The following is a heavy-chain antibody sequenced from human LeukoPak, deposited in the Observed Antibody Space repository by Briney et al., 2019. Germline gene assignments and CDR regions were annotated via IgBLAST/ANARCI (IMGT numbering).Heavy chain of an antibody. J-gene: IGHJ4*02. D-gene: IGHD2-15*01. Sequence: SVKVSCKASGFTFTSSAVQCVRHARGQRLEWIGWVVVGSGNTNYAQKFQERVTITRDMSASTAYMELSSLRSEDTAVYYCAADRYCSGGSCSYYFDYWGQGTLVTVSS. CDR2: VVVGSGNT. CDR3: AADRYCSGGSCSYYFDY. V-gene: IGHV1-58*01. CDR1: GFTFTSSA.